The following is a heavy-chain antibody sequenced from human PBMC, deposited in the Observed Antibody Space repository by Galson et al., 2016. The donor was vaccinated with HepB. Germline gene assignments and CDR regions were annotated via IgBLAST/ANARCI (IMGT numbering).Heavy chain of an antibody. CDR3: AAEDPDWYDFDY. CDR1: GFTFSSYW. J-gene: IGHJ4*02. CDR2: IIGSGGRT. Sequence: SLRLSCAASGFTFSSYWMEWVRQAPGKGLVWVSGIIGSGGRTYYADSVRGRFTISRDTSKNTLFLQMNRLRAEDTAVYYCAAEDPDWYDFDYWGKGTLVTVSS. V-gene: IGHV3-23*01. D-gene: IGHD3-9*01.